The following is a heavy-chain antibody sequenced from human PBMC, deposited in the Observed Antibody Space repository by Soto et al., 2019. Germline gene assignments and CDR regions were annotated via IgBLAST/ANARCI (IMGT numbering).Heavy chain of an antibody. CDR2: ISGSGGST. V-gene: IGHV3-23*01. Sequence: PGGSLRLSCAASGFTFISYAMILVRQAPGKGLEWVSAISGSGGSTYYADSVKGRFTISRDNSKNTLYLQMNSLRAEDTAVYYCAKGSDSSSWANQIDYWGQGTLVTVSS. CDR1: GFTFISYA. J-gene: IGHJ4*02. D-gene: IGHD6-13*01. CDR3: AKGSDSSSWANQIDY.